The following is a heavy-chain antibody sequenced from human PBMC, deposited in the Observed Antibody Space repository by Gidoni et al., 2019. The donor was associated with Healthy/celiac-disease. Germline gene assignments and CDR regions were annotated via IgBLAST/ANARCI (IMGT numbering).Heavy chain of an antibody. CDR2: IYPGDSDT. Sequence: EVQLVQSGAEVKKPGESLKISCKGSGSSFTRYWIGWVRQMPGKVLEWMGIIYPGDSDTRHSPSFQGQVTISADKSISTAYLQWSSLKASDTAMYYCARVGHYDSSGSPYYYYGMDVWGQGTTVTVSS. CDR1: GSSFTRYW. V-gene: IGHV5-51*01. J-gene: IGHJ6*02. D-gene: IGHD3-22*01. CDR3: ARVGHYDSSGSPYYYYGMDV.